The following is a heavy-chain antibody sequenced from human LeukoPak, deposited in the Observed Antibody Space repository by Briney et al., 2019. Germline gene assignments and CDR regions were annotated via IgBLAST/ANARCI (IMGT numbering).Heavy chain of an antibody. J-gene: IGHJ4*02. D-gene: IGHD5-18*01. CDR3: ARDQDTAPFDY. Sequence: PSQTLSLTCTVSGGSISSGGYYWSWIRQHPGKGLEWIGYIYYSGSTYYNSSLKSRVTISVDTSKNQFSLKLSSVTAADTAVYYCARDQDTAPFDYWGQGTLVTVSS. V-gene: IGHV4-31*03. CDR2: IYYSGST. CDR1: GGSISSGGYY.